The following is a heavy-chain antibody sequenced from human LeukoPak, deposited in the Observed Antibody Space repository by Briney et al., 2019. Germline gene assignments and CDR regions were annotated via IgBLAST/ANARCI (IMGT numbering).Heavy chain of an antibody. J-gene: IGHJ4*02. CDR2: IKSKTDGGTT. D-gene: IGHD3-9*01. CDR1: GFTFSHAW. CDR3: AADYLYDILTGSNY. Sequence: GGSLTLSCAASGFTFSHAWMSWVRQAPGKGLEWVGRIKSKTDGGTTDYAAPVKGRFTISRDDSKNTLYLQMNSLKMEDSAVYYCAADYLYDILTGSNYWGQGTLVTVSS. V-gene: IGHV3-15*01.